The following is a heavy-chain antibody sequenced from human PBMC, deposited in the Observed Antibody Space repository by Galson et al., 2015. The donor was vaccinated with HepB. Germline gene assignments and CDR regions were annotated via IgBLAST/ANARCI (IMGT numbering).Heavy chain of an antibody. CDR3: TRSGRQGARLSWFDP. J-gene: IGHJ5*02. Sequence: VRQAPGKGLEWVSGISGSGGSTYYADSVKGRFTISRDSSKNTLYLQMNSLRADDTALYHCTRSGRQGARLSWFDPWGQGTLVTVSS. D-gene: IGHD6-6*01. CDR2: ISGSGGST. V-gene: IGHV3-23*01.